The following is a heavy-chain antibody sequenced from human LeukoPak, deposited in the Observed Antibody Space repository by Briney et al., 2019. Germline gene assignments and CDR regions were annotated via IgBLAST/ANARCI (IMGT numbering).Heavy chain of an antibody. CDR2: ISYDGSNK. CDR3: ARDLKSSKLDY. V-gene: IGHV3-30*04. J-gene: IGHJ4*02. D-gene: IGHD1-26*01. CDR1: GFTFSSYA. Sequence: PGGSLRLSCAASGFTFSSYAMHWVRQAPGKGLEWVAVISYDGSNKYYAGSVKGRFTISRDNSKNTLYLQMNSLRAEDTAVYYCARDLKSSKLDYWGQGTLVTVSS.